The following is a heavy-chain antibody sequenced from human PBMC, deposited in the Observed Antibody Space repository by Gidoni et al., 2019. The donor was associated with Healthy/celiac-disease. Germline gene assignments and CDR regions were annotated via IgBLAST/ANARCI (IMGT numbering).Heavy chain of an antibody. CDR3: ERPAGEGELLRHFDY. J-gene: IGHJ4*02. Sequence: EVQLVESGGGLLQPGGSLRLSCAASGFPFSNFWRHWVRQAPGKGLVWVSRINSDGRSTSYADSVKGRFTVSRDNAKNTLYLQMNSLRAEDTAMYYCERPAGEGELLRHFDYWGQGTLVTVSS. D-gene: IGHD1-26*01. CDR1: GFPFSNFW. CDR2: INSDGRST. V-gene: IGHV3-74*01.